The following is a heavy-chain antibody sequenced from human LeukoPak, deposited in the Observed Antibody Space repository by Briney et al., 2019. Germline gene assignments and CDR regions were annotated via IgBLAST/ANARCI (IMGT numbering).Heavy chain of an antibody. Sequence: ASVKVSCKASGYTFTSYGISWVRQAPGQGLEWVGWISAYNGNTNYAQKLQGRVTMTTDTSTSTAYMELRSLRSDDTAVYYCARGRFYDILTGYYRPYNWFDPWGQGTLVTVSS. CDR2: ISAYNGNT. CDR1: GYTFTSYG. D-gene: IGHD3-9*01. V-gene: IGHV1-18*01. J-gene: IGHJ5*02. CDR3: ARGRFYDILTGYYRPYNWFDP.